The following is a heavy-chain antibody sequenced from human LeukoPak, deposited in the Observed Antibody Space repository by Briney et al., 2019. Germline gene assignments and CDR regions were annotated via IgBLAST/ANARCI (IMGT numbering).Heavy chain of an antibody. D-gene: IGHD3-10*01. J-gene: IGHJ4*02. V-gene: IGHV6-1*01. Sequence: SQTLSLTCATSGDSVSSNSAAWNWIRQSPSRGLEWLGRTFYRSTWYNEYAVSVKSRITISGDTSKNQFSLQLTSVTPEDTAVYYCARGFGNPHGSYYFDYWGQGTLVPVSS. CDR1: GDSVSSNSAA. CDR3: ARGFGNPHGSYYFDY. CDR2: TFYRSTWYN.